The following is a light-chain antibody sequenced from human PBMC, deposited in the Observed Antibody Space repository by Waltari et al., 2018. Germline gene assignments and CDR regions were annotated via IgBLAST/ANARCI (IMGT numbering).Light chain of an antibody. V-gene: IGKV3-20*01. CDR2: DAS. J-gene: IGKJ1*01. CDR3: QMYVRLPVT. Sequence: EIVLTQSPGTLALSPGERATLPCRARQSVGRALAWYQQKPGQAPRLLIYDASSRATGISDKFSGSGSGTDFSLTISRVEPEDFAVYFCQMYVRLPVTFGQGTKVEVK. CDR1: QSVGRA.